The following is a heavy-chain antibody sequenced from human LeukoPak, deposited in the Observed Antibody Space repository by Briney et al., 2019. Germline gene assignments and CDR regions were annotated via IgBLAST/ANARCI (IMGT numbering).Heavy chain of an antibody. J-gene: IGHJ4*02. CDR3: ASTSGSYLLGFDY. V-gene: IGHV4-34*01. CDR2: INHSGST. D-gene: IGHD1-26*01. Sequence: PSETLSLTCAVYGGSFSGYYWSWIRQPPGKGLEWIGEINHSGSTNYNPSLKSRVTISVDTSKNQFSLKLSSVTAADTAVYYCASTSGSYLLGFDYWGQGTLVTVSS. CDR1: GGSFSGYY.